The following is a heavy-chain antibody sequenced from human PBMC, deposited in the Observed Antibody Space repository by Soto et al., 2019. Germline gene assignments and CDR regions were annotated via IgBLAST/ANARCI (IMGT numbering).Heavy chain of an antibody. V-gene: IGHV4-31*03. D-gene: IGHD3-22*01. CDR1: GGSISSGGYY. J-gene: IGHJ5*02. CDR2: IYYSGST. Sequence: NPSETLSLTCTVSGGSISSGGYYWSWIRQHPGKGLEWIGYIYYSGSTYYNPSLKSRVTISVDTSKNQFTLKLSSVTAADTAVYYCAREKTRHDSSGYYSDWFDPWGQGTLVTVSS. CDR3: AREKTRHDSSGYYSDWFDP.